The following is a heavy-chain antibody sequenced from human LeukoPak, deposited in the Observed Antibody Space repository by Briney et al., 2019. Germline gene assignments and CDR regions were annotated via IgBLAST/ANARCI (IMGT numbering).Heavy chain of an antibody. V-gene: IGHV4-39*01. CDR1: GGSISSSSYY. CDR3: ARHGRSSSWDLDY. CDR2: IYYSGST. Sequence: SETLSLTCTVSGGSISSSSYYWGWIRQPPGKGLEWVGSIYYSGSTYYNPSLKSRVTISVDTSKNQFSLKLSSVTAADTAVYYCARHGRSSSWDLDYWGQGTLVTVSS. J-gene: IGHJ4*02. D-gene: IGHD6-13*01.